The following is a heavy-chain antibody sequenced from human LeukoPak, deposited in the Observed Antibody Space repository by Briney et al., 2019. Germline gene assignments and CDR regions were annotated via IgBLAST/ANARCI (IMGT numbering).Heavy chain of an antibody. CDR2: ISAYNGNT. CDR1: DYTFTSYG. D-gene: IGHD6-19*01. CDR3: ARGPYEGWSHQPYYYYYYMDV. V-gene: IGHV1-18*01. Sequence: GASVKVSCKASDYTFTSYGISWVRQAPGQGLEWMGWISAYNGNTNYAQKLQGRVTMTTDTSTSTAYMELRSLRSDDTAVYYCARGPYEGWSHQPYYYYYYMDVWGKGTTVTVSS. J-gene: IGHJ6*03.